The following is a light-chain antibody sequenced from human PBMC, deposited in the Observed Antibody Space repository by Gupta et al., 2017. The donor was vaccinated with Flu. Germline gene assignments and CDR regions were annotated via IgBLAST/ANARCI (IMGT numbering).Light chain of an antibody. V-gene: IGLV2-14*01. J-gene: IGLJ3*02. CDR2: EVT. Sequence: QSPLTQPASVSRSPGHSITISCTGASSDVGGNKYVYRYQHHPGEAPKVMIYEVTKRAAGVSTRVSGSKSGNTDSLTIFGLQAEDEADYYCSSYTTINSWVFGGGTKLTGL. CDR3: SSYTTINSWV. CDR1: SSDVGGNKY.